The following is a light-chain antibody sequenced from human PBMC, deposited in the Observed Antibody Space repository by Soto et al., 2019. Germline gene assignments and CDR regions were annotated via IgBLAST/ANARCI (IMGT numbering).Light chain of an antibody. CDR3: QQYNNWPPWT. CDR2: GAS. J-gene: IGKJ1*01. CDR1: QSVSSN. Sequence: EIVMTQSPATLSVSPGERATLSCRASQSVSSNLAWYQQKPGQAPRLLIYGASTRATGIPARFSGSGSGTEFTLTISSLQSEEDAVYYCQQYNNWPPWTFGQGTKVEIK. V-gene: IGKV3-15*01.